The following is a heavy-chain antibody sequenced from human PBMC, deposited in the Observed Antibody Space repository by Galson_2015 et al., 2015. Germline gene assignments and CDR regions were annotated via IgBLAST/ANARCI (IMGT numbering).Heavy chain of an antibody. CDR3: ARAITFLGLVSLNHFDY. D-gene: IGHD3-16*01. CDR2: INSISSFT. Sequence: SLRLSCAASGFTFSDYYMTWIRQAPGKGLEWLSYINSISSFTNYADSVKGRYTISRDNAKSSLYLQMNSLRGEDTAVYYCARAITFLGLVSLNHFDYWGQGALVTVSS. CDR1: GFTFSDYY. J-gene: IGHJ4*02. V-gene: IGHV3-11*05.